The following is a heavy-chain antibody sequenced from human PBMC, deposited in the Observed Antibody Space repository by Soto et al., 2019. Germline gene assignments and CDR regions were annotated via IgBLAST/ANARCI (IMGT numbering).Heavy chain of an antibody. CDR3: AREGVLWVHAQETQY. D-gene: IGHD2-8*01. CDR1: GDRVSGHSPA. Sequence: WKTLSLPFVISGDRVSGHSPAWNWIRHSPSRGLEWLGRTYYRSKWYNDYAVSVKSRITINPDTSKNPFSLQLNSVTPEDTDAYYCAREGVLWVHAQETQYRGQAT. CDR2: TYYRSKWYN. V-gene: IGHV6-1*01. J-gene: IGHJ4*02.